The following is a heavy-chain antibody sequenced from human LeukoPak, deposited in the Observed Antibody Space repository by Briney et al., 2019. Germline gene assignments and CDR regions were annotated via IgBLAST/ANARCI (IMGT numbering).Heavy chain of an antibody. Sequence: RGSLRLSRAASGFTLSSLVMHWVPQAPGKGLEGVAFIWYDSSTKIYAYSVKGRFTVSRDNSKNTLYLQMNSLRAEDTAVYYCAKKTMTPAGPFDYWGQGTLVTVSS. V-gene: IGHV3-30*02. CDR3: AKKTMTPAGPFDY. J-gene: IGHJ4*02. CDR1: GFTLSSLV. D-gene: IGHD6-19*01. CDR2: IWYDSSTK.